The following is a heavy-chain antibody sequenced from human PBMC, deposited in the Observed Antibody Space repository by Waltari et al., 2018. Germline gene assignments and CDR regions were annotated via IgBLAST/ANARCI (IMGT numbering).Heavy chain of an antibody. CDR1: GYHFNSYD. Sequence: QVQLVQSGAEVKKPGASVRVSWKASGYHFNSYDFNWVRQASGQGLQWMGWMNPSSGNTGYAQNFQGRVTMTWNTSINTASMELSGLTAGDTAIYFCARAAAGGYHSDYWGQGTLVTVSS. D-gene: IGHD5-12*01. J-gene: IGHJ4*02. CDR2: MNPSSGNT. V-gene: IGHV1-8*01. CDR3: ARAAAGGYHSDY.